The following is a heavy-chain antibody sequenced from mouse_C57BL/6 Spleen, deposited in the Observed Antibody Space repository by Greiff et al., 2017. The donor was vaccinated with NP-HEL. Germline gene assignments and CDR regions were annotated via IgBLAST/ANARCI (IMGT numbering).Heavy chain of an antibody. CDR3: ARTAPLPFDV. J-gene: IGHJ1*03. V-gene: IGHV3-6*01. CDR1: GYSITSGYY. CDR2: ISYDGSN. Sequence: EVQRVESGPGLVKPSQSLSLTCSVTGYSITSGYYWNWIRQFPGNKLEWMGYISYDGSNNYNPSLKNRISITRDTSKNQFFLKLNSVTTEDTATYYCARTAPLPFDVWGTGTTVTVSS.